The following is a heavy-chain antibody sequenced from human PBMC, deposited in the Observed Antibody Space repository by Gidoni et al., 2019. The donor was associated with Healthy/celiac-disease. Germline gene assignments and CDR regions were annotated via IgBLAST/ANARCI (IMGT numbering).Heavy chain of an antibody. CDR2: IYYSGST. V-gene: IGHV4-59*08. D-gene: IGHD3-10*01. CDR1: GGSISRYY. J-gene: IGHJ3*02. CDR3: VRNSGAPPWHAFDI. Sequence: QVQLQESGPGLVKPSETLSLTCTVSGGSISRYYWSWIRQPPGKGLEWIGYIYYSGSTNYNPSLKSRVTISVDTSKNQFSLKLSSVTAADTAVYYCVRNSGAPPWHAFDIWGQGTMVTVSS.